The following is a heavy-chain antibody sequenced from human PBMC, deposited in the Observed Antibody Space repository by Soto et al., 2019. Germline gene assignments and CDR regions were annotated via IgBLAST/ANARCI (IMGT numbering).Heavy chain of an antibody. CDR3: ARDSIKSIAAPVMDV. Sequence: PGGSLRLSCAASGFTFSSYSMNWVRQAPGKGLEWVSSISSSSSYIYYADSVKGRFTISRDNAKNSLYLQMNSLRAEDTAVYYCARDSIKSIAAPVMDVWGQGTTVTVSS. CDR2: ISSSSSYI. D-gene: IGHD6-6*01. CDR1: GFTFSSYS. J-gene: IGHJ6*02. V-gene: IGHV3-21*01.